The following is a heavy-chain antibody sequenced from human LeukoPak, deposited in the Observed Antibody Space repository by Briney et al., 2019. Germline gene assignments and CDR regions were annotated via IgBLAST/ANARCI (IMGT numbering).Heavy chain of an antibody. CDR2: IYSGGSP. J-gene: IGHJ4*02. Sequence: PGGSLRLSCAASGFTVSSNSMSWVRQAPGKGLEWVSVIYSGGSPYYADSVKGRFTISRDNAKNSLYLQMNSLRAEDTAVYYCARDFPLVVPAAIGGDYWGQGTLVTVSS. CDR1: GFTVSSNS. V-gene: IGHV3-53*01. CDR3: ARDFPLVVPAAIGGDY. D-gene: IGHD2-2*02.